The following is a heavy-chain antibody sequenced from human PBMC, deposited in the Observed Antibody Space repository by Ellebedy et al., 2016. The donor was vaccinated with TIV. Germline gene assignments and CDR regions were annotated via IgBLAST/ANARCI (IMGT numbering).Heavy chain of an antibody. J-gene: IGHJ6*02. V-gene: IGHV1-18*01. CDR2: INPHNGNT. Sequence: ASVKVSCKVSGYKFTDYGISWVRQAPGQGLEWMGWINPHNGNTNHAQKFQGRVTMTTDTSTSTVYMDLRSLKSDNTAVYYCARGGVYCGGDCTGMDVWGQGTTVTVSS. CDR1: GYKFTDYG. D-gene: IGHD2-21*02. CDR3: ARGGVYCGGDCTGMDV.